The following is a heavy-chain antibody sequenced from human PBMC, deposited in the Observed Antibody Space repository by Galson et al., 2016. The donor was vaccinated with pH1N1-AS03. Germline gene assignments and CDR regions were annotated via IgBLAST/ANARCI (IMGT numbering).Heavy chain of an antibody. CDR2: IYYSGST. CDR3: ARGSPAPFDY. Sequence: TLSLTCTFSSASISSYYLSWIRQPPGKGLEWIGYIYYSGSTNYNPSLKSRVTISIDTSKNQFSLKLSSVTAADTAVYYCARGSPAPFDYWGQGTLFTVSS. V-gene: IGHV4-59*01. D-gene: IGHD3-10*01. CDR1: SASISSYY. J-gene: IGHJ4*02.